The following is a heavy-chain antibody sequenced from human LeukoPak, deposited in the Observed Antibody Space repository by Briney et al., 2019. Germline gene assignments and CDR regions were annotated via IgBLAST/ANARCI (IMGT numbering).Heavy chain of an antibody. V-gene: IGHV3-21*01. J-gene: IGHJ4*02. CDR2: ISSSSSYI. Sequence: GSLRLSCAASGFTFSSYSMNWVRQAPGKGLGWGSSISSSSSYIYYADSVKGRFTISRDNAKNSLYLQMNSLRAEDTAVYYCARAGGGDDYGDPPDYWGQGTLVTVSS. CDR3: ARAGGGDDYGDPPDY. CDR1: GFTFSSYS. D-gene: IGHD4-17*01.